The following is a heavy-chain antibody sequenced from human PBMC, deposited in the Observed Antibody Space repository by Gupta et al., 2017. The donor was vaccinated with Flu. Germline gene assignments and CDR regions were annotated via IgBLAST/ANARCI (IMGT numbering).Heavy chain of an antibody. V-gene: IGHV1-18*01. J-gene: IGHJ5*02. D-gene: IGHD2-21*02. CDR2: VNGDNGDK. Sequence: YGISWVRQAPGQGLEWMGWVNGDNGDKKYAQKFRGRVTMTTDTSTSTAYMELRSLKSDDTAIYYSARKYCGGDCYTDFFDPWGQGTLVTVSS. CDR3: ARKYCGGDCYTDFFDP. CDR1: YG.